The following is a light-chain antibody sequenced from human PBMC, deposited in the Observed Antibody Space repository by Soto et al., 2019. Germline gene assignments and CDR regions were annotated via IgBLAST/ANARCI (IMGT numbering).Light chain of an antibody. Sequence: DIEMTQSPSSLSASVGDRVTMTCRASQGISSNLAWYQQKPGRAPKLLIFDASSLESGVPSRFSGNGSGTEFTLTISGLQPDDFASYYCQQYNSYSGMFGQGTKVDIK. J-gene: IGKJ1*01. CDR3: QQYNSYSGM. CDR2: DAS. V-gene: IGKV1-5*01. CDR1: QGISSN.